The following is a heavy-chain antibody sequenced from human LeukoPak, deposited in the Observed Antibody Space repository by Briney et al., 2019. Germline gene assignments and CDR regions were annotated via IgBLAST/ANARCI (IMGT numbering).Heavy chain of an antibody. CDR1: GFNLNSYM. D-gene: IGHD1-26*01. Sequence: GGSLRLSCAASGFNLNSYMLNWVRQAPGKGLEWVSSISGSSSYIYYADSVKGRFTISRDNAKNSLYLQMNSLRAEDTAVYYCARVFEVGAIAFDIWGQGTMVTVSS. CDR3: ARVFEVGAIAFDI. V-gene: IGHV3-21*01. CDR2: ISGSSSYI. J-gene: IGHJ3*02.